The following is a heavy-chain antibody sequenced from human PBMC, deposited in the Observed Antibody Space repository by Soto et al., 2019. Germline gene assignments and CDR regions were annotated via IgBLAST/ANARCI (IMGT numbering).Heavy chain of an antibody. D-gene: IGHD4-17*01. V-gene: IGHV3-72*01. Sequence: SLSLSCTASGLKYSRRCMSWVRRAPGKVREWVGSIRKKTNSYTTEYAASVKGSFIISRDNSTNSLYLQMSSLKTEDTAVYYCTTMTTVDHYFDSRGQGTLATASS. CDR2: IRKKTNSYTT. CDR1: GLKYSRRC. J-gene: IGHJ4*02. CDR3: TTMTTVDHYFDS.